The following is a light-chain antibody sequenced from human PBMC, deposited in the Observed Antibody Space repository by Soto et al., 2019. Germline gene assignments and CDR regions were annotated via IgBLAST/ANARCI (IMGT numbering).Light chain of an antibody. CDR2: LNSDGSH. CDR1: SGHSSYA. Sequence: QTVVTQSPSASASLGASVKLTCTLSSGHSSYAIAWHQQQPEKGPRYLMKLNSDGSHSKGDGIPDRFSGSSSGAERHLTISSLQSEDEADYYCQTWGTAIHDVVFGGGTKLTFL. V-gene: IGLV4-69*01. J-gene: IGLJ2*01. CDR3: QTWGTAIHDVV.